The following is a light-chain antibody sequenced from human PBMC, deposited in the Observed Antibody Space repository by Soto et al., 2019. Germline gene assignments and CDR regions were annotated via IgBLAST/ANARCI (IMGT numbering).Light chain of an antibody. Sequence: QSVLTQPPSASGTPGQRVTISCSGSSSNIGSNTVNWYQQLLGTAPKLLIYSNGQRPSGVPDRFSGSKSGTSASLAISGLQSEDEADYYCAAWDDSLNGHVVFGGGTKLTVL. CDR3: AAWDDSLNGHVV. CDR2: SNG. CDR1: SSNIGSNT. V-gene: IGLV1-44*01. J-gene: IGLJ2*01.